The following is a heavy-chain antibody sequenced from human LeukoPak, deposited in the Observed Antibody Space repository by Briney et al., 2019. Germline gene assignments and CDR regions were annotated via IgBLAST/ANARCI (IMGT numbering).Heavy chain of an antibody. D-gene: IGHD6-6*01. CDR1: GFTVSSNY. Sequence: GGSLRLSCAASGFTVSSNYMSWVRQAPGKGLEWVSVIYSGGSTYYADSVKGRLTISRDNSKNTLYLQMNSLGAEDTAVYYCARDRQAPYSSSPNLDYWGQGTLVTVSS. J-gene: IGHJ4*02. CDR2: IYSGGST. V-gene: IGHV3-53*01. CDR3: ARDRQAPYSSSPNLDY.